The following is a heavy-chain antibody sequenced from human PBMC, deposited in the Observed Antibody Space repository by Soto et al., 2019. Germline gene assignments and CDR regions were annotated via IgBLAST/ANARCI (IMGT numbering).Heavy chain of an antibody. V-gene: IGHV1-18*01. CDR2: ISAYNGNT. CDR1: GYTFTSYG. Sequence: GASVKVSCKASGYTFTSYGISWVRQAPGQGLEWMGWISAYNGNTDYAQKLQGRVTMTTDTSTSTAYMELGSLRSDDTAVYYCARGAETDIVVVPAAHFDYGGKGTLVTVSS. J-gene: IGHJ4*02. D-gene: IGHD2-2*01. CDR3: ARGAETDIVVVPAAHFDY.